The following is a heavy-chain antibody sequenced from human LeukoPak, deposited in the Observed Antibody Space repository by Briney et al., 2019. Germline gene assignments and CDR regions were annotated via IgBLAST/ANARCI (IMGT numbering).Heavy chain of an antibody. CDR3: ASWAGGNAPIASFDY. CDR2: INLNSGGT. V-gene: IGHV1-2*02. Sequence: APVTVSCKPSGYTFTGYYMHWMRQAPGQGLEWMGWINLNSGGTNYAQKFQGRVTMTRDTSISTAYMELNRLRSDDTAVYYCASWAGGNAPIASFDYWGQGTLVTVSS. J-gene: IGHJ4*02. CDR1: GYTFTGYY. D-gene: IGHD6-13*01.